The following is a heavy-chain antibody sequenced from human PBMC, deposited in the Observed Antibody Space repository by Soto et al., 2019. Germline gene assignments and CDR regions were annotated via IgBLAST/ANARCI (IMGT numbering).Heavy chain of an antibody. J-gene: IGHJ3*01. CDR1: GDSVSSNNAA. Sequence: SQTLSLTCVISGDSVSSNNAAWNWIRQSPSRGLEWLGRTYYRSKWYNEYAVPVKSRITINPDTSKNQFSLQFNSVTPEDTAVYYCARDIGFDVWGQGTMVTVSS. D-gene: IGHD2-15*01. V-gene: IGHV6-1*01. CDR2: TYYRSKWYN. CDR3: ARDIGFDV.